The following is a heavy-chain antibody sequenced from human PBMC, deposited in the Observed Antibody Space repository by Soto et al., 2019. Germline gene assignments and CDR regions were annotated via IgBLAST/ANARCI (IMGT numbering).Heavy chain of an antibody. CDR2: LNTYGNT. CDR3: GRESGETWDYEAS. J-gene: IGHJ5*02. V-gene: IGHV4-4*07. CDR1: GGSISSYC. Sequence: KTSETLSLTCTVSGGSISSYCWSWIRQPAGKGLEWIGRLNTYGNTHYNPSLKSRVTVSVDTSRNQFFLTLRSVTAADSAVYHCGRESGETWDYEASWGQGTPVTVSS. D-gene: IGHD1-7*01.